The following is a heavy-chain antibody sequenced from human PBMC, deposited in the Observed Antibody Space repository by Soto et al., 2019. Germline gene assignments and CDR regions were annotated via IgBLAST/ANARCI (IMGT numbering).Heavy chain of an antibody. CDR3: AKDPATGGGAFDI. CDR1: GFICSSYD. J-gene: IGHJ3*02. V-gene: IGHV3-23*01. Sequence: GGSLRLSCAASGFICSSYDMSWVRQAPGKGLEWVSTILVDGRTFYVDSVKGRFTISRDTSQNTVYLQMNSLTAGDTALYSCAKDPATGGGAFDICGQGTMVTV. D-gene: IGHD2-8*02. CDR2: ILVDGRT.